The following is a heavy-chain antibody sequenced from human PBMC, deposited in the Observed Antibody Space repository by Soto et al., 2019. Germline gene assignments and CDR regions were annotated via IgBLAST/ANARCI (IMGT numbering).Heavy chain of an antibody. D-gene: IGHD5-12*01. V-gene: IGHV3-11*01. CDR2: ISSSGSTI. CDR3: ARDNYGYNYGLEAAADY. J-gene: IGHJ4*02. Sequence: GGSLRLSCAASGFTFSDYYMSWIRQAPGKGLEWVSYISSSGSTIFYADSVKGRFTISRDNAKNSLHLQMNSLRAEDTAVYYCARDNYGYNYGLEAAADYWGQGTLVTVSS. CDR1: GFTFSDYY.